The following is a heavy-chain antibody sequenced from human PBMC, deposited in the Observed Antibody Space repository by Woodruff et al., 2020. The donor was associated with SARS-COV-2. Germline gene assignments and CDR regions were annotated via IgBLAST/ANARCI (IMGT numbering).Heavy chain of an antibody. CDR1: GFSFSTYA. Sequence: GFSFSTYAMSWVRQAPGKRLEWVSAITGSGGRTFYADSVKGRFTISRDNSKNTLFLEMNSLRADDTAVYYCVKDLDYWGQGT. J-gene: IGHJ4*02. CDR2: ITGSGGRT. CDR3: VKDLDY. V-gene: IGHV3-23*01.